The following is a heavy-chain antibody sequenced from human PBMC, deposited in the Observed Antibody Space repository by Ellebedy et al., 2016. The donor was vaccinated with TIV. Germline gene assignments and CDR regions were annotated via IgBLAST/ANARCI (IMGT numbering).Heavy chain of an antibody. V-gene: IGHV3-23*01. J-gene: IGHJ4*02. CDR2: ISGSGGST. Sequence: GESLKISXAASGFTFSSYAMSWVRQAPGKGLEWVSAISGSGGSTYYADSVKGRFTISRDNSKNTLYLQMNSLRAEDTAVYYCAKGMATRNLPNLDYWGQGTLVTVSS. D-gene: IGHD5-24*01. CDR3: AKGMATRNLPNLDY. CDR1: GFTFSSYA.